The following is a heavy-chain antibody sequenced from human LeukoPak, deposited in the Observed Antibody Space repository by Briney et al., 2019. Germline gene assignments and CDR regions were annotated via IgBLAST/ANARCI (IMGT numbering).Heavy chain of an antibody. V-gene: IGHV3-66*02. J-gene: IGHJ6*03. CDR2: IYSGGST. Sequence: GGSLRLSCAASGFTVSSNYMSWVRQAPGKGLEWVSVIYSGGSTYYADSVKGRFTTSRDNSKNTLYLQMNSLRAEDTAVYYCARDRGIAAPMDVWGKGTTVTVSS. D-gene: IGHD6-13*01. CDR1: GFTVSSNY. CDR3: ARDRGIAAPMDV.